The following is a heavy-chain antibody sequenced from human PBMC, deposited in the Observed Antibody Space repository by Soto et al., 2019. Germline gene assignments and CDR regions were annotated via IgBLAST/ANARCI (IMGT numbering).Heavy chain of an antibody. CDR1: GDSVSSKNAA. D-gene: IGHD2-15*01. Sequence: SQTLSLTCDISGDSVSSKNAAWNWIRQSPSRGLEWLGRTYYRSKWHSGYAVSVRSRVSISPDTSKNRFSLQLNSVTPDDTAVYYCARSGPGGHIDHWGRGTLGTVSS. V-gene: IGHV6-1*01. CDR3: ARSGPGGHIDH. J-gene: IGHJ4*02. CDR2: TYYRSKWHS.